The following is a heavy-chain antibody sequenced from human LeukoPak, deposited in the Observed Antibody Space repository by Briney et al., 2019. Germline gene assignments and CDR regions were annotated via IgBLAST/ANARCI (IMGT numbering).Heavy chain of an antibody. CDR3: ARDIPYNWNYYFDY. D-gene: IGHD1-7*01. V-gene: IGHV3-7*03. CDR2: IKQDGSEK. CDR1: GFTFSNYW. J-gene: IGHJ4*02. Sequence: GSLRLSCAASGFTFSNYWMSWVRQAPGKGLEWVANIKQDGSEKYYVDSVKGRFTISRDNAKNSLYLQMNSLRAEDTAVYYCARDIPYNWNYYFDYWGQGTLVTVSS.